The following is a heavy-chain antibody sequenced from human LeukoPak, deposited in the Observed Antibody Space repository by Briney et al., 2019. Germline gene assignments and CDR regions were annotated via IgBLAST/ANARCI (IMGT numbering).Heavy chain of an antibody. V-gene: IGHV3-48*01. CDR1: GFTFSSYS. CDR3: AKDRDYGYYFDY. CDR2: ISSSSSTI. D-gene: IGHD3-16*01. J-gene: IGHJ4*02. Sequence: PGGSLRLSCAASGFTFSSYSMNWVRQAPGKGLEWVSYISSSSSTIYYADSVKGRFTISRDNSKNTLYLQMNSLRAEDTAVYYCAKDRDYGYYFDYWGQGTLVTVSS.